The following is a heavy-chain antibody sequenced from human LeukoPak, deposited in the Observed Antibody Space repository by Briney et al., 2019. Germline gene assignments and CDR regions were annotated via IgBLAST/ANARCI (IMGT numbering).Heavy chain of an antibody. CDR1: GGSMSSGGYY. CDR3: ARVRGWYYFDY. D-gene: IGHD6-19*01. CDR2: IYHSGST. Sequence: SQTLSLTCAVSGGSMSSGGYYWSWIRQPPGKGLEWIGYIYHSGSTYYNPSLKSRVTISVDRSKNQFSLKLSSVTAADTAVYYCARVRGWYYFDYWGQGTLVTVSS. J-gene: IGHJ4*02. V-gene: IGHV4-30-2*01.